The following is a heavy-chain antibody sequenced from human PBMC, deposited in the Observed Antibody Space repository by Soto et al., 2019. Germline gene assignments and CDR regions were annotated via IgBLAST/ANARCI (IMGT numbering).Heavy chain of an antibody. CDR2: IDPSDSYT. D-gene: IGHD1-26*01. CDR1: GYSFTSYW. V-gene: IGHV5-10-1*01. Sequence: PGESLKISCKGSGYSFTSYWISWVRQMPGKGLEWMGRIDPSDSYTNYSPSFQGHVTISADKSISTAYLQWSSLKASDTAMYYCARHLPGKWELNGFDYWGQGTLVTVSS. J-gene: IGHJ4*02. CDR3: ARHLPGKWELNGFDY.